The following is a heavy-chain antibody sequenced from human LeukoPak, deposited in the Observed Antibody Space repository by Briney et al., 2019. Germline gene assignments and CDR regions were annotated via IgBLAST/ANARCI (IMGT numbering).Heavy chain of an antibody. Sequence: QAGGSLRLSCAASGFTFSSYAMSWVRQAPGKGLEWVSAISGSGGSTYYADSVKGRFTISRDNSKNTLYLQMNSLRAEDTAVYYCAKGSNSGYDYGVKYYFDYWGPGTLVTVSS. J-gene: IGHJ4*02. CDR2: ISGSGGST. D-gene: IGHD5-12*01. V-gene: IGHV3-23*01. CDR1: GFTFSSYA. CDR3: AKGSNSGYDYGVKYYFDY.